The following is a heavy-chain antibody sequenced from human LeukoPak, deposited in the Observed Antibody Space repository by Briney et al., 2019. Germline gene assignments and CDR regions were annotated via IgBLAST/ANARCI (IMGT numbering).Heavy chain of an antibody. J-gene: IGHJ4*01. Sequence: GGSLRLSYAASGFTFSSYAMIWVRQAPGKGLEWVSAISGSGGSTYYAASVKGRFTVSRDNSKNTLYLQMESLRVEDTAVYYCQARHGYWGHGTLVTVSS. CDR2: ISGSGGST. CDR1: GFTFSSYA. CDR3: QARHGY. V-gene: IGHV3-23*01. D-gene: IGHD6-6*01.